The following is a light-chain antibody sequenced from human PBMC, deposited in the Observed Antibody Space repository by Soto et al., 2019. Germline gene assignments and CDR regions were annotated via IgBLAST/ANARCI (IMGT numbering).Light chain of an antibody. CDR3: QKYNNAPRT. CDR1: QGISNY. J-gene: IGKJ1*01. V-gene: IGKV1-27*01. Sequence: DIPMTQSPSSLSASVGDTVTITCRASQGISNYLAWYQQKPGQVPNLLTYAASTLQSGVPSRFSGSGSGSDFTLTISGLRPEDGATHYYQKYNNAPRTFGQGTKVE. CDR2: AAS.